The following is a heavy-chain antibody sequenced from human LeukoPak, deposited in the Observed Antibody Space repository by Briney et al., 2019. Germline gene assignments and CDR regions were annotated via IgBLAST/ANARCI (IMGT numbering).Heavy chain of an antibody. Sequence: GGSLRLSCAASGFSVSRNYMSWVRQAPGKGLEWVSVFYSGGSTYYADSVKGRFTISRDNSKNTLYLQMNSLRAEDTAVYYCARDSYYGSGSHYRYTFDYWGQGTLVTVSS. CDR2: FYSGGST. J-gene: IGHJ4*02. CDR3: ARDSYYGSGSHYRYTFDY. D-gene: IGHD3-10*01. CDR1: GFSVSRNY. V-gene: IGHV3-53*01.